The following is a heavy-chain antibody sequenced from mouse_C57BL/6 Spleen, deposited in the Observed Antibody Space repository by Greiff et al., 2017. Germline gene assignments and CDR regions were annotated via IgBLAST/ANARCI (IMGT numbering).Heavy chain of an antibody. CDR2: ISYDGSN. CDR3: ARETSFAY. J-gene: IGHJ3*01. Sequence: DVQLQESGPGLVKPSQSLSLTCSVTGYSITSGYYWNWIRQFPGNKLEWMGYISYDGSNNYNPSLKNRISITRDTSKNQFFLKLNSVTTEDTATYYCARETSFAYWGQGTLVTVSA. V-gene: IGHV3-6*01. CDR1: GYSITSGYY.